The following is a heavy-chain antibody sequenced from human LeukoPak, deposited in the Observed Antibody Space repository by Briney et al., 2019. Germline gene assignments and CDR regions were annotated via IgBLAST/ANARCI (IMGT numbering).Heavy chain of an antibody. V-gene: IGHV4-34*01. CDR3: ASGVGYLFPTN. CDR1: GGSFSGFY. Sequence: SETLSLTCAIYGGSFSGFYWSWIRQPPGTGLEWIGEVNLSGGAFYNPSLKSRVTISIDPSKQQFFLKLRSVAAADTAHYYCASGVGYLFPTNWGQGTLVTVSS. D-gene: IGHD5-18*01. CDR2: VNLSGGA. J-gene: IGHJ4*02.